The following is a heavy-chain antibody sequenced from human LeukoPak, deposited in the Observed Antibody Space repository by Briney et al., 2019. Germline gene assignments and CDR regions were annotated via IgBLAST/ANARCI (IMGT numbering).Heavy chain of an antibody. J-gene: IGHJ4*02. CDR3: ARVGYNLSTGYYKAWEVDY. CDR2: IYYSGST. CDR1: GGSISSYY. V-gene: IGHV4-59*08. D-gene: IGHD3-9*01. Sequence: PSETLSLTCTVSGGSISSYYWSWIRQPPGKGLEWIGYIYYSGSTNYNPSLKSRATISVDTSKNQFSLKLSSVTAADTAVYYCARVGYNLSTGYYKAWEVDYRGQGTLVTASS.